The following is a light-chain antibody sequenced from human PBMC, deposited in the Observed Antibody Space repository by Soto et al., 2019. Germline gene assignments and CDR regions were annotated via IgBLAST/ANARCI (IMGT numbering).Light chain of an antibody. V-gene: IGKV1-5*01. Sequence: GDRVIITCRASQSIDTWLAWYQHKPGRAPEVLISEATSLERGVPSRFSGSGSGTEFSLTISSLQPDDFATYYCLHHYTFPLAFGGGTKVEI. CDR2: EAT. CDR3: LHHYTFPLA. CDR1: QSIDTW. J-gene: IGKJ4*01.